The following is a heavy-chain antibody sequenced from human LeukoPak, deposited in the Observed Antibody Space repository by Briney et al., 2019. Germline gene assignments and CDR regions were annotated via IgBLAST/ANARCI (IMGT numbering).Heavy chain of an antibody. CDR1: GYSFTNYW. V-gene: IGHV5-51*01. Sequence: GESLKISCKGSGYSFTNYWIAWVRQMPGKGLEWMGIIYPGDSDTRYSPSLQGRVTISADKSISTAYLQWSSLKASDTAMYYCARRASSGVGATRGSDYWGQGTLVTVSS. D-gene: IGHD1-26*01. J-gene: IGHJ4*02. CDR2: IYPGDSDT. CDR3: ARRASSGVGATRGSDY.